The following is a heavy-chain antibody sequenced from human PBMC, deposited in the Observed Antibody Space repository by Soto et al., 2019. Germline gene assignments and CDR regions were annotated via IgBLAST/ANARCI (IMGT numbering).Heavy chain of an antibody. Sequence: EVQLVESGGGLVQPGGSLRLSCATSGFTFSDYWIHWVRQAPGKGLVWVSRINGDGSSTDYADSVKGRFTISRDNAENTVYLQMNSLSAEDMAVYYCARGIRGKYGMDVWGHGTTITVSS. CDR2: INGDGSST. CDR1: GFTFSDYW. CDR3: ARGIRGKYGMDV. J-gene: IGHJ6*02. D-gene: IGHD3-10*01. V-gene: IGHV3-74*01.